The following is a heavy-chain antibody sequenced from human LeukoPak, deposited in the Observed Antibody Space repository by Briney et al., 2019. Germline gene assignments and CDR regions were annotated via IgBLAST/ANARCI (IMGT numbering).Heavy chain of an antibody. V-gene: IGHV1-8*01. D-gene: IGHD3-9*01. CDR3: ARILDILTGWHYYYGMDV. CDR2: SGNT. J-gene: IGHJ6*02. Sequence: SGNTGYAQKFQGRVTMTRNTSISTAYMELSSLRSEDTAVYYCARILDILTGWHYYYGMDVWGQGTTVTVSS.